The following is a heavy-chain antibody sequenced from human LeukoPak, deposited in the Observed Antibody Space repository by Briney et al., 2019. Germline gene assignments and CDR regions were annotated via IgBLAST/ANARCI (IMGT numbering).Heavy chain of an antibody. J-gene: IGHJ6*03. V-gene: IGHV4-59*11. CDR3: AKVYSYHYYYMEI. D-gene: IGHD2-15*01. CDR2: LYYSGST. CDR1: GDSISRHY. Sequence: SETLSLTCTVSGDSISRHYWNWIRHSPGRGLEWIGYLYYSGSTNYNPSLKSRVTMSLDTSQNRLYLNMSAVTAADPAVYFCAKVYSYHYYYMEIWGKGTTVTVSS.